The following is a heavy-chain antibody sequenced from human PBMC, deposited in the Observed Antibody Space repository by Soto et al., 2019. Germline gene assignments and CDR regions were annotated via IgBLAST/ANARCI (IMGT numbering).Heavy chain of an antibody. CDR2: IIPIFGTV. V-gene: IGHV1-69*12. J-gene: IGHJ6*02. CDR1: GGTFRTYA. D-gene: IGHD6-19*01. Sequence: QVQLLQSGAEVKKPGSSVRVSCEASGGTFRTYAISWVRQAPGQGLEWMGEIIPIFGTVNYAQKFQGRVTITADEAPTTVYVDLRSLRSADTAVYYCAKGAVAGTPTSYYYYGMDVWGQGTTVTVSS. CDR3: AKGAVAGTPTSYYYYGMDV.